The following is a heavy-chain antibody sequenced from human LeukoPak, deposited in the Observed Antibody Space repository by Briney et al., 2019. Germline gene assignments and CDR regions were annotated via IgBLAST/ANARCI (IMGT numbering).Heavy chain of an antibody. CDR3: ARALGPFYFDY. CDR1: GFIFSSYS. CDR2: ISSSGSTI. J-gene: IGHJ4*02. V-gene: IGHV3-48*04. Sequence: GGPLRLSCAASGFIFSSYSINWVRQAPGKGLEWVSYISSSGSTIYYADSVKGRFTISRDNAKNSLYLQMNSLRAEDTAVYYCARALGPFYFDYWGQGTLVTVSS.